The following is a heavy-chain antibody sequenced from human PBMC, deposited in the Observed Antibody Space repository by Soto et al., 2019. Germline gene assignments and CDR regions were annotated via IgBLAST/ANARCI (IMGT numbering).Heavy chain of an antibody. Sequence: QVQLQESGPGLLKPSETLSLTCTVSGGSISSYYWSWIRQPPGKGLEWIGYIYYSGRTNYNPSLKSRVTISVDTSKNQFSLKLSSVTAADTAVYYYARFNWYFDLWGRGTLVTVSS. V-gene: IGHV4-59*08. J-gene: IGHJ2*01. CDR2: IYYSGRT. CDR3: ARFNWYFDL. CDR1: GGSISSYY.